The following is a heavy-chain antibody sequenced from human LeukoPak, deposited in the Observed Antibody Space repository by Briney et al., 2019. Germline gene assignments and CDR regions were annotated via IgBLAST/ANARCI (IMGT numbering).Heavy chain of an antibody. D-gene: IGHD6-13*01. CDR1: GFSFSSTA. CDR3: AKITPGTYPFDY. Sequence: GGSLRLSCAASGFSFSSTAMNWVRQAPGKGLEWVSASGTDGDTYYADSVQGRFTISRDNSRNTLYLQMTSLRADDTAVYYCAKITPGTYPFDYWGQGTLVT. V-gene: IGHV3-23*01. J-gene: IGHJ4*02. CDR2: SGTDGDT.